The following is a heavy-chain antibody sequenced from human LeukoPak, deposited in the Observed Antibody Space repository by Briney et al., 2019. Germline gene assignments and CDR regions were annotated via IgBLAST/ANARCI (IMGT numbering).Heavy chain of an antibody. CDR3: ARDPCHGALDY. CDR1: GFTFSSSW. CDR2: IKQDGTEE. Sequence: GGSLRLSCTTSGFTFSSSWMSWVRRAPGKGLEWVANIKQDGTEEYYVDSVRGRFSISKDNAKNSLYLQMNSLRAEDTAVYYCARDPCHGALDYWGQGALVTVSS. V-gene: IGHV3-7*03. D-gene: IGHD2-2*01. J-gene: IGHJ4*02.